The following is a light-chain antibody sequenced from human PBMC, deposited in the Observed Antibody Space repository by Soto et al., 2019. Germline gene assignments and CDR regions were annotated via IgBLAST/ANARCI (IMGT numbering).Light chain of an antibody. CDR1: SSDVGGYNY. Sequence: LTRPASVSGCPGQSITISCTGTSSDVGGYNYVSWYQQHPGKAPKLMIYDVSNRPSGVSNRFSGSKSGNTASLTISGLQAEDEADYYCSSYASSSTPLYVFGTGTKVTVL. V-gene: IGLV2-14*01. J-gene: IGLJ1*01. CDR3: SSYASSSTPLYV. CDR2: DVS.